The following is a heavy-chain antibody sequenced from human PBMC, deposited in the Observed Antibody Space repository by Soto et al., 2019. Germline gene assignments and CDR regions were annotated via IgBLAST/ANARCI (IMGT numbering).Heavy chain of an antibody. CDR3: ASSGIVGREVNTWFDP. CDR1: AGSITTSY. CDR2: ISYRGST. J-gene: IGHJ5*02. D-gene: IGHD3-22*01. V-gene: IGHV4-59*01. Sequence: SETLSLTCTVSAGSITTSYWSWIRQHLGKALEWIGYISYRGSTNYNPSLKSRLTISIDTSKSQISLKLTSMTTADTAVYYCASSGIVGREVNTWFDPWGQGTLVTVSS.